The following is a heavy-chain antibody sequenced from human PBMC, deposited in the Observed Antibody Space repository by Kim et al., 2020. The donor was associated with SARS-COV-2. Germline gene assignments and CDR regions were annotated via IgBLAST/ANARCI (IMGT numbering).Heavy chain of an antibody. Sequence: STSYNPSLKSRVTISVDTSKNQFSLKLSSVTAADTAVYYCARELGQYFQHWGQGTLVTVSS. D-gene: IGHD3-16*01. CDR2: ST. CDR3: ARELGQYFQH. J-gene: IGHJ1*01. V-gene: IGHV4-34*01.